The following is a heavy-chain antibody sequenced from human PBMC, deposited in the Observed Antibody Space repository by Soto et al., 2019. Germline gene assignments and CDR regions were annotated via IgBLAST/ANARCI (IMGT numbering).Heavy chain of an antibody. CDR3: AKDRAFRVAGAFDT. D-gene: IGHD3-10*01. J-gene: IGHJ3*02. Sequence: EVQLLESGGGLVQPGGSLRLSCAASGFIFSSYAMSWVRQAPGKGLEWVSVISGSGGSTYYADFVKGRFTISRDNSKNTMSLQMNSLRADDTAVYYCAKDRAFRVAGAFDTWGQGTMVTVSS. CDR2: ISGSGGST. CDR1: GFIFSSYA. V-gene: IGHV3-23*01.